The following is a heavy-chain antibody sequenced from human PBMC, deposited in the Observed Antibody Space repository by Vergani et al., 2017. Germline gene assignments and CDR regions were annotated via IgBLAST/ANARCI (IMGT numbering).Heavy chain of an antibody. V-gene: IGHV4-59*12. CDR2: IYYSGST. CDR3: ARGKLVPYYYYYGMDV. Sequence: QVQLQESGPGLVKPSETLSLTCTVSGGSISSYYWSWIRQPPGKGLEWIGYIYYSGSTNYNPSLKSRVTISVDTSKNQFSLKLSSVTAADTAVYYCARGKLVPYYYYYGMDVWGQGTTVTVSS. CDR1: GGSISSYY. J-gene: IGHJ6*02. D-gene: IGHD6-13*01.